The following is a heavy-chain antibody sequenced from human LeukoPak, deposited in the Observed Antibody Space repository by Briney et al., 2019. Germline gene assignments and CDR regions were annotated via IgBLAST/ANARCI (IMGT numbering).Heavy chain of an antibody. V-gene: IGHV4-34*01. CDR1: GGSFSGYY. Sequence: PSETLSLTCAVYGGSFSGYYWSWIRQPPGKGLEWIGEINHSGSTNYNPSLKSRVTISVDTSKNQFSLKLSSVTAADTAVYYCARGLRGAVRGINYYYYYYYMDVWGKGTTVTVSS. CDR3: ARGLRGAVRGINYYYYYYYMDV. CDR2: INHSGST. D-gene: IGHD3-10*01. J-gene: IGHJ6*03.